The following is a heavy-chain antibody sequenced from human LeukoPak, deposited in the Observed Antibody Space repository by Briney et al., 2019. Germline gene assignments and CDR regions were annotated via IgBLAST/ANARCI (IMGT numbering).Heavy chain of an antibody. Sequence: PSETLSLTCTVSGGSISSGGYYRSWIRQHPGKGLEWIGYIYYSGSTYYNPSLKSRVTISVDTSKNQFSLKLSSVTAADTAVYYCARGPYCSSTSCYIPYYYYMDVWGKGTTVTVSS. CDR3: ARGPYCSSTSCYIPYYYYMDV. V-gene: IGHV4-31*03. CDR1: GGSISSGGYY. CDR2: IYYSGST. D-gene: IGHD2-2*02. J-gene: IGHJ6*03.